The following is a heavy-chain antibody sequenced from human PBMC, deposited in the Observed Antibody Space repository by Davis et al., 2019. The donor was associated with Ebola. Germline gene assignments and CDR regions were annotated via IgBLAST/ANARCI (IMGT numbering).Heavy chain of an antibody. Sequence: HSQTFSLTCAISGDSVSGSNGAWNWIRQSPSRGLEWLGRTYYNSKWYNDYAISVKSRITVNPDTSKNQFSLLLNSVTPEDTAIYYCTRGWFRSGMDVWGQGTTITVSS. CDR2: TYYNSKWYN. J-gene: IGHJ6*02. D-gene: IGHD6-19*01. V-gene: IGHV6-1*01. CDR1: GDSVSGSNGA. CDR3: TRGWFRSGMDV.